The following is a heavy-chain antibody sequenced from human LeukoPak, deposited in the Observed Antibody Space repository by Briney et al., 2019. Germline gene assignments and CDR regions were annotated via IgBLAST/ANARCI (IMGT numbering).Heavy chain of an antibody. J-gene: IGHJ4*02. D-gene: IGHD2-2*01. CDR3: ASGYCSTTSCYPDY. CDR2: ISAYNGNT. Sequence: GASVKVSCKASDYTFTSYGISWVRQAPGQGLEWMGWISAYNGNTNNAQKLQGRVTMTTDTSTSTAYMELRSLRSDDTAVYYCASGYCSTTSCYPDYWGQGTLVTVSS. CDR1: DYTFTSYG. V-gene: IGHV1-18*01.